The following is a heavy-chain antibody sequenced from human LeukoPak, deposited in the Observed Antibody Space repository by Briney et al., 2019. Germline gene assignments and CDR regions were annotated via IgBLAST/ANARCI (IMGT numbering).Heavy chain of an antibody. D-gene: IGHD3-9*01. J-gene: IGHJ5*02. CDR1: GYTFTSYG. Sequence: ASVKVSCKASGYTFTSYGISWLRQAPGQGLEWMGWISAYNGNTNYAQKLQGRVTMTTDTSTSTAYMELRSLRSDDTAVYYCARNPAIFWTTNRFDPWGQGTLVTASS. CDR2: ISAYNGNT. CDR3: ARNPAIFWTTNRFDP. V-gene: IGHV1-18*01.